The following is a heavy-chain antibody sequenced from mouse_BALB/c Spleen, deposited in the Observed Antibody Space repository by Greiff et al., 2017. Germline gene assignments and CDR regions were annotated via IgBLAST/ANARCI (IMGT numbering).Heavy chain of an antibody. CDR1: GFTFSNYW. Sequence: EVMLVESGGGLVQPGGSMKLSCVASGFTFSNYWMNWVRQSPEKGLEWVAEIRLKSNNYATHYAESVKGRFTISRDDSKSSVYLQMNNLRAEDTGIYYCHGYDWYFDVWGAGTTVTVSS. D-gene: IGHD2-2*01. CDR3: HGYDWYFDV. V-gene: IGHV6-6*02. J-gene: IGHJ1*01. CDR2: IRLKSNNYAT.